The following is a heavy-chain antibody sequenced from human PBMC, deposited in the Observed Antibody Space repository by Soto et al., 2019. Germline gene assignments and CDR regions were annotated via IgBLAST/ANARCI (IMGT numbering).Heavy chain of an antibody. CDR2: ISSSSSTI. Sequence: EVQLVESGGGLVRPGGSLRLSCAASGFTFSSYSMNWVRQAPGKGLEWVSYISSSSSTIYYADSVKGRFTISRDNAKNSLYLQMNSLRDEDTAVYYCARGPALNYYDSSGYPFDYWGQGTLVTVSS. CDR3: ARGPALNYYDSSGYPFDY. V-gene: IGHV3-48*02. J-gene: IGHJ4*02. CDR1: GFTFSSYS. D-gene: IGHD3-22*01.